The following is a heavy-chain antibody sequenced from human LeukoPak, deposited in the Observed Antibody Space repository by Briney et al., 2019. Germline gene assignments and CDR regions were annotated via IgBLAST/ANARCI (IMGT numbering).Heavy chain of an antibody. D-gene: IGHD3-3*01. V-gene: IGHV1-3*01. CDR3: ARDRDYDFWSGPPGDAFDI. CDR2: INAGNGNT. CDR1: GYTFTSYA. Sequence: GASVKVSCKASGYTFTSYAMHWVRQASGQRLEWMGWINAGNGNTKYSQKFQGRVTITRDTSASTAYMELSSLRSDDTAVYYCARDRDYDFWSGPPGDAFDIWGQGTMVTVSS. J-gene: IGHJ3*02.